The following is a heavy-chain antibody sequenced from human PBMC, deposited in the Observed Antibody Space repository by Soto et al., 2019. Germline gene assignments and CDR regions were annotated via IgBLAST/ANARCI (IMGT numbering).Heavy chain of an antibody. D-gene: IGHD3-16*01. CDR2: VFYGGT. CDR3: ASYRGALYFES. CDR1: RRSMYRNY. V-gene: IGHV4-59*01. J-gene: IGHJ4*02. Sequence: XATLSLTCSVSRRSMYRNYWSWIRQSPDKGLEWLGYVFYGGTDYNPSLGGRVSMSVETSKSQFSLKLTSVTVADTAVYYCASYRGALYFESWGPGILVTVSS.